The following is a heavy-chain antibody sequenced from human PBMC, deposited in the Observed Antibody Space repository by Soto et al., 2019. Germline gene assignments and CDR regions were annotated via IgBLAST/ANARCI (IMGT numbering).Heavy chain of an antibody. CDR3: AVIGYDLDY. D-gene: IGHD5-12*01. CDR1: GDTFHRHA. CDR2: IIPMFGTA. V-gene: IGHV1-69*06. J-gene: IGHJ4*02. Sequence: QVQLVQSGAEVQKPGSSVKVSCKGSGDTFHRHALSWVRQAPGQGLEWMGGIIPMFGTANYAQKFQGRVTITADTSTSTAYMELSSLRLEDTAFYYCAVIGYDLDYWGQGTLVAVSS.